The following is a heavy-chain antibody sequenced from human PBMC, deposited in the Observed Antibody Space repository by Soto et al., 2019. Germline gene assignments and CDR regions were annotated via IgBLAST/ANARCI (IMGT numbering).Heavy chain of an antibody. V-gene: IGHV1-69*12. J-gene: IGHJ4*02. CDR2: IIPIFGTA. CDR1: GGTFSSYA. D-gene: IGHD3-22*01. Sequence: QVQLVQSGAEVKKPGSSVKVSCKASGGTFSSYAISWVRQAPGQGLEWMGGIIPIFGTANYAQKFQGRVTLNADEATGTAYMELSSVGSEDTAVYYCATEGADYYDSSGPRPFDYWGQGTLVTVSS. CDR3: ATEGADYYDSSGPRPFDY.